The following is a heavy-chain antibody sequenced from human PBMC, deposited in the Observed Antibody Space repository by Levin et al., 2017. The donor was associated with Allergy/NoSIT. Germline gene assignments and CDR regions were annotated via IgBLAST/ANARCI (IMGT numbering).Heavy chain of an antibody. CDR2: IYSSGTT. Sequence: LSQTLSLTCTVSGGSISYFFWTWIRQPPGKGLEWIGNIYSSGTTNYNPSLPSRVTISVDTSKNQFSLKLASLTAADTAVYYCARGGRYFDRNDYWGQGTLVTVSS. CDR3: ARGGRYFDRNDY. J-gene: IGHJ4*02. CDR1: GGSISYFF. V-gene: IGHV4-59*01. D-gene: IGHD3-9*01.